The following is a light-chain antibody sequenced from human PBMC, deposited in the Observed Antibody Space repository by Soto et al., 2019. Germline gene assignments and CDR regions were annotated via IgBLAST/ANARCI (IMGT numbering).Light chain of an antibody. CDR3: YTPRSADPHV. Sequence: QSALTQPASVSGSPGQSITISCTGTSTDVGGYNYVSWYQQYPGKAPKLMIYGVTNRPSGVSNRFSGSKTGNTASLTISGLQDEDDDYYNCYTPRSADPHVFGTGTKLTVL. V-gene: IGLV2-14*01. J-gene: IGLJ1*01. CDR2: GVT. CDR1: STDVGGYNY.